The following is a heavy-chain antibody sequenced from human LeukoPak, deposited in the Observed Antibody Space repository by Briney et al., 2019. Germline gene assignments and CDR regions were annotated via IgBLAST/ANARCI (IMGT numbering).Heavy chain of an antibody. CDR1: GYIFSDYW. Sequence: GESLKISCKGSGYIFSDYWINWVRQMPGKGLEWMGIMYPGDSDSRYSPAFQGHVTFSADKSTNTAYLQRNSLNASDTAIYYCARHGGRGYRFDYDYWGQGILVTVSS. CDR2: MYPGDSDS. D-gene: IGHD3-16*01. J-gene: IGHJ4*02. CDR3: ARHGGRGYRFDYDY. V-gene: IGHV5-51*01.